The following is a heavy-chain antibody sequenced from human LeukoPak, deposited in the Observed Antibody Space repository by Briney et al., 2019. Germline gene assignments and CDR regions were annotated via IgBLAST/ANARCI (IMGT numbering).Heavy chain of an antibody. V-gene: IGHV3-23*01. CDR3: AKERQTGDYFTSDF. D-gene: IGHD4-17*01. CDR1: GFSFSTYT. CDR2: INGRGDST. J-gene: IGHJ4*02. Sequence: GGSLRLSCAASGFSFSTYTMNWVRQAPGKGLEWVSAINGRGDSTFYADSVKGQFTISRDNSKSTVYLQMNSLRADDTAVYYCAKERQTGDYFTSDFWGQGTLVSVSS.